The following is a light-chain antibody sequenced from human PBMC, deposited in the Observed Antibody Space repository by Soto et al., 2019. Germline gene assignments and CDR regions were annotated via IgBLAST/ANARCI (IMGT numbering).Light chain of an antibody. J-gene: IGKJ5*01. CDR2: GAS. Sequence: EIGMTQSAATLSVSPGERATLSCRASQSISNKLVWYQQKLGQAPRLLIYGASTRATGIPARFSGSGSGTEFTLTISSLQSEDFAVYYCQQRNTWPPITFGQGTRLEIK. CDR1: QSISNK. V-gene: IGKV3-15*01. CDR3: QQRNTWPPIT.